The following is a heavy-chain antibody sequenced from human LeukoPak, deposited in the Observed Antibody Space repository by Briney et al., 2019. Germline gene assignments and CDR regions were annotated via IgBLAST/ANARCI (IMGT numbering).Heavy chain of an antibody. D-gene: IGHD1-26*01. J-gene: IGHJ4*02. Sequence: GGSLRLSCAASGFTFSSYAMSWVRQAPGKGLEWVSSISDSGGSTYYADSVKGRFTISRDNSKNTLYLQMNSLRAEDTAVYYCAPKRSGSYPFDYWGQGTLVTVSA. CDR1: GFTFSSYA. CDR3: APKRSGSYPFDY. CDR2: ISDSGGST. V-gene: IGHV3-23*01.